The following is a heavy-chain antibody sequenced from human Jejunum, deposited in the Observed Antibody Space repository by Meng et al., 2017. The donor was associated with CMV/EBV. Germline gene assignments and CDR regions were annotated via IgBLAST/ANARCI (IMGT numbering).Heavy chain of an antibody. V-gene: IGHV1-8*03. J-gene: IGHJ4*02. CDR1: GYLFTSYD. CDR2: ISPSSGNT. Sequence: SGYLFTSYDINWVPQASGQGLAWLGWISPSSGNTAYAQQFQGRLTIPRDTSISPAYMELSSLRSEDTAASYCARGRPTIGSYHPPHSWGQGTLVTVSS. D-gene: IGHD3-10*01. CDR3: ARGRPTIGSYHPPHS.